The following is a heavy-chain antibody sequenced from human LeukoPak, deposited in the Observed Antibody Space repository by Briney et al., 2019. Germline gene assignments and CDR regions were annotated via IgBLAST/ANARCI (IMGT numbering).Heavy chain of an antibody. CDR2: MNPSSGNT. J-gene: IGHJ6*02. CDR1: GYTFTSSN. D-gene: IGHD3-9*01. V-gene: IGHV1-8*01. Sequence: GASVKVSCKVSGYTFTSSNINWVRQAPGQGREWMGWMNPSSGNTAYAQRFQGRVPMTRDTSTTTAFLQLTSLRSEDTAVYYCARGLDVERSSAWSWGPKKFYYNVMDVWGQGTTVTVSS. CDR3: ARGLDVERSSAWSWGPKKFYYNVMDV.